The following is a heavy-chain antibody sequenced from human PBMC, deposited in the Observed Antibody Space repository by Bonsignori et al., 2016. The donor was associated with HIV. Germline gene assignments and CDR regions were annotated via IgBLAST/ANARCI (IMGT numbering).Heavy chain of an antibody. J-gene: IGHJ3*02. D-gene: IGHD6-19*01. Sequence: ASVKVSCKASGYTFTSYGISWVRQAPGQGLEWMGWISAYNGNTNYAQKLQGRVTMTTDTSTSTAYMELRSLRSDDTAVYYCARDRPRYSSGWYANAFDIWGQGTMVTVSS. CDR3: ARDRPRYSSGWYANAFDI. CDR2: ISAYNGNT. CDR1: GYTFTSYG. V-gene: IGHV1-18*01.